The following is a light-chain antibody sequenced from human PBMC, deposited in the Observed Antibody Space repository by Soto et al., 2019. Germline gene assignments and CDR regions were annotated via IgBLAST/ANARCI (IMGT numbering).Light chain of an antibody. CDR3: QQYYNTPLT. Sequence: EIVVTQSPASLAVSLGERATINCKSSQSVLYSSNNKNYLAWYQQKPRRPPKLLINWASTRESGVPDRFSGSGSGTDFTLTISSLQAEDVAVYYCQQYYNTPLTFGGGTKVDI. CDR1: QSVLYSSNNKNY. J-gene: IGKJ4*01. V-gene: IGKV4-1*01. CDR2: WAS.